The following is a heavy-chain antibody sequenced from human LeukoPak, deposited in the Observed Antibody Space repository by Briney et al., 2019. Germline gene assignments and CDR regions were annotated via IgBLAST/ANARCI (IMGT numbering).Heavy chain of an antibody. CDR2: IYYSGST. D-gene: IGHD3-22*01. CDR3: AGHRYCYDSSGYYYQP. J-gene: IGHJ5*02. CDR1: GSSISSYY. Sequence: PSETLSLTCTVSGSSISSYYWSWIRQPPGKGLEWIGYIYYSGSTNYNPSLKSRVTISVDESKIPFSLRLSSVTVADKAVYYCAGHRYCYDSSGYYYQPWGQGTLVTVSS. V-gene: IGHV4-59*01.